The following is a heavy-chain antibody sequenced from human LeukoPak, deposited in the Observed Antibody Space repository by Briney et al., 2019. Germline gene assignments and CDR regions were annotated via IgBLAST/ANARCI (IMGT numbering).Heavy chain of an antibody. V-gene: IGHV4-34*01. D-gene: IGHD6-13*01. CDR3: ARHSYSIAAAGNFDY. CDR2: IKHSGST. CDR1: GGSFSGYY. J-gene: IGHJ4*02. Sequence: PSETLSLTCAVYGGSFSGYYWSWIRQPPGKGLEWIGEIKHSGSTNYNPSLKSRVTISVDTSKNQFSLKLSSVTAADTAVYYCARHSYSIAAAGNFDYWGQGTLVTVSS.